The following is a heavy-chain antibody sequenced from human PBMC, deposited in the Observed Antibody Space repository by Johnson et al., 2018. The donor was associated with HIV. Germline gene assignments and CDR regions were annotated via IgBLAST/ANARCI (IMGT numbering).Heavy chain of an antibody. V-gene: IGHV3-20*04. CDR3: ARGLWPQRWAFDI. J-gene: IGHJ3*02. Sequence: VQLVESGGGLVQPGGSLRLSCAASGFTFDDYGMSWVRQAPGKGLEWVSGINWNGGSTGYADSVKGRFTISRDNAKNSLYLQMNSLRAEDTAVYYRARGLWPQRWAFDIWGQGTMVTVSS. D-gene: IGHD5-24*01. CDR1: GFTFDDYG. CDR2: INWNGGST.